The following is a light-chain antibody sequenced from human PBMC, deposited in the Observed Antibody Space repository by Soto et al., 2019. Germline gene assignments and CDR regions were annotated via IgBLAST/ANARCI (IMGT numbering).Light chain of an antibody. CDR1: QSISSW. CDR3: QQYNSYPWT. V-gene: IGKV1-5*01. CDR2: DAS. J-gene: IGKJ1*01. Sequence: DIQMTQSPSTLSASVGDRVTITCRASQSISSWLAWYQQKPGKAPKLLIYDASSLESGVPSRFSGSGSGTEFTLTISSLHPDDLATYYGQQYNSYPWTFGQGTKVEIK.